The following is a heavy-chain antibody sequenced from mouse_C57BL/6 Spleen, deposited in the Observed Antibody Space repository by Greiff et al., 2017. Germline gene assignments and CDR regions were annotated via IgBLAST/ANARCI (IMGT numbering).Heavy chain of an antibody. CDR1: GFSFTGYY. Sequence: EVQLQQSGPELVKPGASVKISCTASGFSFTGYYMNWVKQSPEKSLEWIGEVNPSTGGTTYNQKFKAKATLTVDQSSSTAYVQLKSLTSADDAVSDYARDHESYDVDYWGQGTSVTVSS. V-gene: IGHV1-42*01. J-gene: IGHJ4*01. CDR2: VNPSTGGT. CDR3: ARDHESYDVDY.